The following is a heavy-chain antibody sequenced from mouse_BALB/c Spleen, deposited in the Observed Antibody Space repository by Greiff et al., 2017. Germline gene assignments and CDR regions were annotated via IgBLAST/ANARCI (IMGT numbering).Heavy chain of an antibody. CDR1: GYSITSGYY. Sequence: EVKLMESGPGLVKPSQSLSLTCSVTGYSITSGYYWNWIRQFPGNKLEWMGYISYDGSNNYNPSLKNRISITRDTSKNQFFLKLNSVTTEDTATYYCARAPHYGSSYGYAMDYWGQGTSVTVSS. J-gene: IGHJ4*01. V-gene: IGHV3-6*02. CDR2: ISYDGSN. CDR3: ARAPHYGSSYGYAMDY. D-gene: IGHD1-1*01.